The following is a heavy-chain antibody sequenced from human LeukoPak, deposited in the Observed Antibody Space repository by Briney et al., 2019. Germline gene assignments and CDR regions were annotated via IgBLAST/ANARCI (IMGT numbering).Heavy chain of an antibody. D-gene: IGHD6-19*01. Sequence: GASVKVSCKASGFTFTNSPMQWVRQARGQPLEWIGWIVVGSGDTNYAQKFQERVTLTRDLSTSTAYMELRSLRSEDTAVCYCATGSGWYSPDYWGQGTLVTVSS. CDR3: ATGSGWYSPDY. J-gene: IGHJ4*02. V-gene: IGHV1-58*02. CDR1: GFTFTNSP. CDR2: IVVGSGDT.